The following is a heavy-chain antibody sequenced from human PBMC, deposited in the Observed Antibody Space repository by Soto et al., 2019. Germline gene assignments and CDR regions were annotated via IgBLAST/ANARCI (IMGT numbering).Heavy chain of an antibody. J-gene: IGHJ1*01. CDR3: ARASMGWLQESEYFQH. D-gene: IGHD5-12*01. CDR1: GYTFTGYY. V-gene: IGHV1-2*04. CDR2: INPNSGGT. Sequence: GASVKVSCKASGYTFTGYYMHWVRQAPGQGLEWMGWINPNSGGTNYAQKFQGWVTMTRDTSISTAYMELSRLRSDDTAVYYCARASMGWLQESEYFQHWGQGTLVTVSS.